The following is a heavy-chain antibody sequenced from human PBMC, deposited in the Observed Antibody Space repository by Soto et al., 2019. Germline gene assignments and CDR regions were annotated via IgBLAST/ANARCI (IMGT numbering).Heavy chain of an antibody. CDR2: INEDGSKR. Sequence: EVQLVESGGGLVQSAGSLRLSCLASGFSLTPDWMSWVRQTPGKGLEWVAKINEDGSKRDYMESVEGRFTISRANAKNSVSLQMDSLRVDDTAMYYCTRWDGSCSGGSCFFDSWGQGTLVTVSS. CDR3: TRWDGSCSGGSCFFDS. D-gene: IGHD2-15*01. V-gene: IGHV3-7*01. CDR1: GFSLTPDW. J-gene: IGHJ4*02.